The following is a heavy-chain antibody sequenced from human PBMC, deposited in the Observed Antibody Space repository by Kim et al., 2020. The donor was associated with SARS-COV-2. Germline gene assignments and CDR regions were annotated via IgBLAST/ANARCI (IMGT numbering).Heavy chain of an antibody. D-gene: IGHD3-10*01. J-gene: IGHJ6*02. Sequence: SVKVSCKASGGTFSSYAISWVRQAPGQGLEWMGGIIPIFGTANYAQKFQGRVTITADESTSTAYMELSSLRSEDTAVYYCASDWIIDSEYYYGMDVWGQGTTVTVSS. CDR3: ASDWIIDSEYYYGMDV. CDR1: GGTFSSYA. CDR2: IIPIFGTA. V-gene: IGHV1-69*13.